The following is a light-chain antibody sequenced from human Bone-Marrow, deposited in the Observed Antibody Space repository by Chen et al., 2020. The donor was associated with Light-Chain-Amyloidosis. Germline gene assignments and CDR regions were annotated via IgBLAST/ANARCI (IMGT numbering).Light chain of an antibody. CDR1: QSVSSSY. CDR3: QQCGTSLWT. CDR2: DAS. J-gene: IGKJ1*01. V-gene: IGKV3-20*01. Sequence: IVLTQSPGPLSLSPGERATLSCRATQSVSSSYLAWYQQKPGQAPRLLIYDASSRAVGIPDRFSGSGSGTDFTLTISRLEPEDFALYYCQQCGTSLWTVGQGTKVEIK.